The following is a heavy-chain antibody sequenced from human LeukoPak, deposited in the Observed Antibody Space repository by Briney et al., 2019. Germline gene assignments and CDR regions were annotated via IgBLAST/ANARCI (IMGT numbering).Heavy chain of an antibody. D-gene: IGHD3-22*01. CDR3: AKTNYYDSSACPTFDY. CDR2: ISTSGGST. V-gene: IGHV3-23*01. J-gene: IGHJ4*02. CDR1: GFTFSSYA. Sequence: GGSLRLSCAASGFTFSSYAMSWVRQAPGKGLEWVSAISTSGGSTYYADSVKGRFTISRDNSKNTLYLRMNSLRAEDTAVYYCAKTNYYDSSACPTFDYWGQGTLVTVSS.